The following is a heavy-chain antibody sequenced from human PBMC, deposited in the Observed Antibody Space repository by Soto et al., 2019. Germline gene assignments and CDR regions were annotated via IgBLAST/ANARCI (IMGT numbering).Heavy chain of an antibody. J-gene: IGHJ2*01. CDR2: ISSNGGST. CDR1: SDA. Sequence: SDAMPYAGLSSGKGLEYVSAISSNGGSTYYADSVKGRFTISRDNSKNTLYLQMSSLRAEDTAVYYCFFFSYYSYHRDLFSFPTRRSSDL. D-gene: IGHD5-18*01. CDR3: FFFSYYSYHRDLFSFPTRRSSDL. V-gene: IGHV3-64D*06.